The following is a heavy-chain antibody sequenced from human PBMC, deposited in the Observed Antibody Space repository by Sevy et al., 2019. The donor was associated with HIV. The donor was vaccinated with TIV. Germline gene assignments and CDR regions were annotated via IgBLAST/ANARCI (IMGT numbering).Heavy chain of an antibody. CDR3: ARVELGSNYYRVDY. Sequence: GGSLRLSCAASGFTYSDHHMDWVRQGSGKGLEWVGRIRNKANSYTTEYAAYVKGRFTISRDDSKNSPYLQMNSLKTEDTAVYYCARVELGSNYYRVDYWGQGTLVTVSS. J-gene: IGHJ4*02. V-gene: IGHV3-72*01. CDR1: GFTYSDHH. CDR2: IRNKANSYTT. D-gene: IGHD3-22*01.